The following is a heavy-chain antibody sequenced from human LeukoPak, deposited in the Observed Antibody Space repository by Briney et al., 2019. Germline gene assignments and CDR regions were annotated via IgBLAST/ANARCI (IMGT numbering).Heavy chain of an antibody. Sequence: SGTLSLTCTVSGGSISSYYWSWIRQPAGKGLEWIGRIYSSGSTNYNPSLKSRVTMSVDTSKNQFSLKLSSVTAADTAVYYCARSKGSESYYYYYMDVWGKGTTVTVSS. V-gene: IGHV4-4*07. CDR1: GGSISSYY. CDR2: IYSSGST. CDR3: ARSKGSESYYYYYMDV. D-gene: IGHD1-26*01. J-gene: IGHJ6*03.